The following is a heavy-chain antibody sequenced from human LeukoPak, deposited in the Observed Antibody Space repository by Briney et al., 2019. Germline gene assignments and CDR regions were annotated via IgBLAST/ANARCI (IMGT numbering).Heavy chain of an antibody. D-gene: IGHD3-22*01. CDR1: GFTFSSYA. CDR2: FSGSGGST. Sequence: PGGSLRLSCAASGFTFSSYAMSWVRQAPGKGLVWVLAFSGSGGSTYYADSVKGRFTISRDNSKNTLYLQMNSLRAEDTAVYYCASGSGGYSYDMSPYYYDSSGYYPFDYWGQGTLVTVSS. CDR3: ASGSGGYSYDMSPYYYDSSGYYPFDY. V-gene: IGHV3-23*01. J-gene: IGHJ4*02.